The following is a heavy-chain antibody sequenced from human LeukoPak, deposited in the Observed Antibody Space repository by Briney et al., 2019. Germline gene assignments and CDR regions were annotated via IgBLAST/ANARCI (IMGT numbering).Heavy chain of an antibody. V-gene: IGHV4-39*07. D-gene: IGHD5-18*01. CDR1: GGSISSSSYY. Sequence: SETLSLTCTVSGGSISSSSYYWGWIRQPPGKGLEWIGSIYYSGSTYYNPSLKSRVTISVDTSKNQFSLKLSSVTAADTAVYYCARARGYSYGNPDYWGQGTLVTVSS. J-gene: IGHJ4*02. CDR2: IYYSGST. CDR3: ARARGYSYGNPDY.